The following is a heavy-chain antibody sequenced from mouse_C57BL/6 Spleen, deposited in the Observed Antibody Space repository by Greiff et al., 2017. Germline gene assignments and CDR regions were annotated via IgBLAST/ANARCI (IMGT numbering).Heavy chain of an antibody. CDR1: GFTFSDYY. CDR2: INYDGSST. Sequence: EVMLVESEGGLVQPGSSMKLSCTASGFTFSDYYMAWVRQVPEKGLEWVANINYDGSSTYYLDSLKSRFIISRDNAKNILYLQMSSLKSEDTATYYGARGSGYDAMDYWGQGTSVTVSS. V-gene: IGHV5-16*01. CDR3: ARGSGYDAMDY. D-gene: IGHD3-2*02. J-gene: IGHJ4*01.